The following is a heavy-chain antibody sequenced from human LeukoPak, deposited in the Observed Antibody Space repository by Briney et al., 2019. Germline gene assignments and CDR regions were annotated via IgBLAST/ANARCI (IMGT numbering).Heavy chain of an antibody. J-gene: IGHJ4*02. CDR3: ARGSGYF. D-gene: IGHD3-10*01. Sequence: ASVKVSCKASGYTLTSYSIHWVRQAPGQGLEWMARLIPSSGGTGYAQNFQGRVTVTMGTSTGTVYMELRSLRSEDTAVYYCARGSGYFWGQGTLVTVSS. CDR2: LIPSSGGT. V-gene: IGHV1-46*01. CDR1: GYTLTSYS.